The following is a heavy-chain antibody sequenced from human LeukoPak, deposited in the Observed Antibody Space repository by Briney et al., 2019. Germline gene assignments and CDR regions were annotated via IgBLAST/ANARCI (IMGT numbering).Heavy chain of an antibody. J-gene: IGHJ1*01. CDR3: AKKYYYDSSGYYFQH. CDR1: GFSFSTYS. CDR2: ISGSGGST. D-gene: IGHD3-22*01. V-gene: IGHV3-23*01. Sequence: GGSLRLSCAASGFSFSTYSMNWGRQAPGKGPEWVSGISGSGGSTYYADSVKGRFTISRDNSKNTLYLQMNSLRVEDTAVYYCAKKYYYDSSGYYFQHWGQGTLVTVSS.